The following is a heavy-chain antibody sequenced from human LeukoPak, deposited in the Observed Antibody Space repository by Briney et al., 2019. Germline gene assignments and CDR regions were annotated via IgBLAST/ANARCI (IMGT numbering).Heavy chain of an antibody. CDR1: GYTFTGYY. J-gene: IGHJ4*02. Sequence: ASVKVSCKASGYTFTGYYMHWVRQAPGQGLEWMGWINPNSGGTNYAQKFQGRVTMTRDTSISTAYMELSRLRSDDTAVYYCARDDDYGGNQGFENWGQGTPVTVSS. V-gene: IGHV1-2*02. D-gene: IGHD4-23*01. CDR2: INPNSGGT. CDR3: ARDDDYGGNQGFEN.